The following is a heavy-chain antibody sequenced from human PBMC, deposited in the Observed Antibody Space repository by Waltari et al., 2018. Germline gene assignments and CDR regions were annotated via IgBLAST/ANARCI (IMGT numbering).Heavy chain of an antibody. CDR2: IHHSGST. V-gene: IGHV4-34*01. D-gene: IGHD2-21*01. Sequence: QVQLHQWGAGQLKPSETLSLPCAVSGDSFLGSFWSWFRQSPGKGLEWLGAIHHSGSTNYNPALASRVSLSVDTTKKQFSLRLTSVTAADAAVYYCARYGEVPPNYFFDYWGRGTLVTVSS. CDR1: GDSFLGSF. CDR3: ARYGEVPPNYFFDY. J-gene: IGHJ4*01.